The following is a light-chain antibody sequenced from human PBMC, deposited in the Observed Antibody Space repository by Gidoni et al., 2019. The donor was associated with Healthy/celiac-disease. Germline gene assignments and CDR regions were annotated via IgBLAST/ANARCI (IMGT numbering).Light chain of an antibody. Sequence: QSALTQPASVSVAPGQSITISCTGTSSDVGGYNYVSWYPQHPGKAPKLMIYDVRTRPSGVSNRFSGSKSGNTASLNISGLQAEDEADYYCSSYTSSSPYVFGTGTKVTVL. V-gene: IGLV2-14*03. CDR3: SSYTSSSPYV. J-gene: IGLJ1*01. CDR2: DVR. CDR1: SSDVGGYNY.